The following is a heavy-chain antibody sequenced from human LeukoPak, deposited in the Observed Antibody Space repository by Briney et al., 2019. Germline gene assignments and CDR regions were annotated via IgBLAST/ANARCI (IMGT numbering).Heavy chain of an antibody. CDR3: ARRRREAFDI. CDR2: ISSNGGST. D-gene: IGHD1-1*01. Sequence: GGSLRLSCAASGFTFSSYAMHWVRQAPGKGLEYVSAISSNGGSTYYANSVKGRFTISRDNSKNTLYLQMGSLRAEDMAVYNCARRRREAFDIWGQGTMVTVSS. V-gene: IGHV3-64*01. CDR1: GFTFSSYA. J-gene: IGHJ3*02.